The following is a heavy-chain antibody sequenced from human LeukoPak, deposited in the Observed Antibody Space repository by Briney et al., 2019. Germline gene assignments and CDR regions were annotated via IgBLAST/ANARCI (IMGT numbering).Heavy chain of an antibody. V-gene: IGHV3-11*06. D-gene: IGHD2-2*01. Sequence: PGGSLRLSCAASGFTFSDYYMSWIRQAPGKGLEWVSYISSSSSDTNYEDSVKGRFTISRDNAKNSLYLQMNSLRAEATAVYYCASGGCSSTSCTLDYWGQGTLVTVSS. CDR2: ISSSSSDT. CDR1: GFTFSDYY. CDR3: ASGGCSSTSCTLDY. J-gene: IGHJ4*02.